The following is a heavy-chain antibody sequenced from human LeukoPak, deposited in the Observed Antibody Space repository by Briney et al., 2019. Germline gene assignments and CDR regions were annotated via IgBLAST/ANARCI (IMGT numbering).Heavy chain of an antibody. CDR1: GGSFSGYY. D-gene: IGHD6-19*01. J-gene: IGHJ4*02. CDR2: INHSGST. V-gene: IGHV4-34*01. CDR3: ARDLSGWYVY. Sequence: PSETLSLTCAVYGGSFSGYYWSWIRQPPGKGLEWIGEINHSGSTNYNPSLKSRVTISVDTSKNQFSLKLSPVTAADTAVYYCARDLSGWYVYWGQGTLVTVSS.